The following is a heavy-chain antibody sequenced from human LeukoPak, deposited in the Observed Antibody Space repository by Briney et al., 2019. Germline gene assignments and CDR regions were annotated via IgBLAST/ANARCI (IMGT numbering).Heavy chain of an antibody. CDR2: IYTSGST. D-gene: IGHD2-2*02. CDR3: ARAEDQLLYGGWFDP. Sequence: SETLSLTCTGSGVSISSYYWSWIRQPAGKGLEWSGRIYTSGSTNYNPSLKSRVTMSVDTSKNQSSLKLSSVTAADTAVYYCARAEDQLLYGGWFDPWGQGTLVTVSS. J-gene: IGHJ5*02. CDR1: GVSISSYY. V-gene: IGHV4-4*07.